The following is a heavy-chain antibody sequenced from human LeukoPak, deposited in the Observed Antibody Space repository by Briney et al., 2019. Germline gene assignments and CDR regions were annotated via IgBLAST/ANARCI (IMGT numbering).Heavy chain of an antibody. CDR3: AILWGYSGYDDY. Sequence: PGGSLRLSCAASGFTFSGYGMSWVRQAPGKGLKWVSAISGSGGSTYYADSVKGRITISRDNSKNTLYLQMNSLRAEDTAVYYCAILWGYSGYDDYWGQGTLVTVSS. D-gene: IGHD5-12*01. CDR2: ISGSGGST. J-gene: IGHJ4*02. V-gene: IGHV3-23*01. CDR1: GFTFSGYG.